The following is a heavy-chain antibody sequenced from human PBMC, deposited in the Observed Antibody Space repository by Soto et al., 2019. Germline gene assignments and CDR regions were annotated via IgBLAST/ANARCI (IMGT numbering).Heavy chain of an antibody. D-gene: IGHD2-15*01. CDR3: TRDGRGGNCFGRCESDY. V-gene: IGHV4-4*02. CDR1: GGSISSNNW. CDR2: IYHYGTT. Sequence: QVQLQESGPGLVKPSGTLSLTCAVSGGSISSNNWWSWVRQAPGKGLERIGEIYHYGTTNYNPSLKSRVTISVDKSKNQFSLNLSSVTAADTAVYYCTRDGRGGNCFGRCESDYWCQGTLVTVSS. J-gene: IGHJ4*02.